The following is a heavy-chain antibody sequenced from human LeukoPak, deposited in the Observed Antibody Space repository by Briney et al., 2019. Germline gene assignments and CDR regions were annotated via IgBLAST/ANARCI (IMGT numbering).Heavy chain of an antibody. D-gene: IGHD2-2*01. V-gene: IGHV5-51*01. Sequence: GESLKISWKDSGSTFTSHWIGWVRQMPGKGLEWMGVIYPADSETTYSPSFQGQVTISADKSISTAYLQWSSLKASDTAMYYCATPTTGCSSTSCYLLFWGQGTLVTVSS. J-gene: IGHJ4*02. CDR2: IYPADSET. CDR1: GSTFTSHW. CDR3: ATPTTGCSSTSCYLLF.